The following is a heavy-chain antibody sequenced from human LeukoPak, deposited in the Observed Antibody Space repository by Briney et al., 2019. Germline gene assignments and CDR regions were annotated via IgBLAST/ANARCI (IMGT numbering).Heavy chain of an antibody. D-gene: IGHD6-13*01. V-gene: IGHV3-21*01. J-gene: IGHJ5*02. CDR1: GFTFTTYA. CDR2: ISSSSSYI. Sequence: GGSLRLSCAASGFTFTTYAMSWVRQAPGKGLEWVSSISSSSSYIYYADSVKGRFTISRDNAKNSLYLQMNSLRAEDTAVYYCARSIAAAGTRWFDPWGQGTLVTISS. CDR3: ARSIAAAGTRWFDP.